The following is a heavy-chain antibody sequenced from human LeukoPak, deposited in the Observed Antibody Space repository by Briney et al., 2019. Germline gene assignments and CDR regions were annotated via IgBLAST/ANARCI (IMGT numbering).Heavy chain of an antibody. CDR1: GYTFTGHY. CDR2: IIPIFGTA. CDR3: ARDTRGYSYGYDYYYYMDV. J-gene: IGHJ6*03. V-gene: IGHV1-69*13. D-gene: IGHD5-18*01. Sequence: SVKVSCKASGYTFTGHYIHWVRQAPGQGLEWMGGIIPIFGTANYAQKFQGRVTITADESTSTAYMELSSLRSEDTAVYYCARDTRGYSYGYDYYYYMDVWGKGTTVTIPS.